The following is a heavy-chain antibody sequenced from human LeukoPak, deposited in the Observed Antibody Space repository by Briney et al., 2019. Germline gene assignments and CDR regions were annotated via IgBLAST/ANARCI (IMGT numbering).Heavy chain of an antibody. V-gene: IGHV1-69*06. CDR2: IIPIFGTA. D-gene: IGHD3-22*01. CDR1: GYTFTDYF. CDR3: ARSHDSSGYYYVGWAFDI. J-gene: IGHJ3*02. Sequence: ASMKVSCKASGYTFTDYFMLWVRQAPGQGLEWMGGIIPIFGTANYAQKFQGRVTITADKSTSTAYMELSSLRSEDTAVYYCARSHDSSGYYYVGWAFDIWGQGTMVTVSS.